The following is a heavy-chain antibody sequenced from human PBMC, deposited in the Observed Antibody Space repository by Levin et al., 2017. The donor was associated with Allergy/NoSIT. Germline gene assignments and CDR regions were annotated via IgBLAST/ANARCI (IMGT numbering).Heavy chain of an antibody. J-gene: IGHJ4*02. CDR3: ARASRLMISFGAYYFDY. CDR2: FNPNSGDT. V-gene: IGHV1-2*02. CDR1: GYTFTDYY. Sequence: ASVKVSCKPSGYTFTDYYIHWVRQAPGQGLEWMGWFNPNSGDTNYTQEFLGRVTMTRDTSISTAYMELSRLRSDDTALYYCARASRLMISFGAYYFDYWGQGSLVTVSS. D-gene: IGHD3-16*01.